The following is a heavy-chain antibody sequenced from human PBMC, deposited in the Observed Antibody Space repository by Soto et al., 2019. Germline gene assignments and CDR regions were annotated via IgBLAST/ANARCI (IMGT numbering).Heavy chain of an antibody. Sequence: PGGSLRLSCAASGFTFSSYAMHWVRQAPGKGLEWVAVISYDGSNKYYADSVKGRFTISRDNSKNTLYLQMNSLRAEDTAVYYCARDSTPFGVVIMTYFDYWGQGTLVTVSS. CDR2: ISYDGSNK. V-gene: IGHV3-30-3*01. CDR3: ARDSTPFGVVIMTYFDY. CDR1: GFTFSSYA. J-gene: IGHJ4*02. D-gene: IGHD3-3*01.